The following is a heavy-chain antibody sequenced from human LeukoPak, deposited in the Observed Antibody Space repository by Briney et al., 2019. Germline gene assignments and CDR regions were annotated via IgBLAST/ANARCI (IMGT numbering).Heavy chain of an antibody. J-gene: IGHJ6*03. CDR1: GGTFSSYA. CDR2: IIPIFGTA. CDR3: ARGCSSTSCYQYYYYMDV. V-gene: IGHV1-69*05. D-gene: IGHD2-2*01. Sequence: SVKVSCKASGGTFSSYAISWVRQAPGQGLEWMGGIIPIFGTANYAQKFQGRVTITTDESTSTAYMELSSLRSEDTAVYYCARGCSSTSCYQYYYYMDVWGKGTTVTVSS.